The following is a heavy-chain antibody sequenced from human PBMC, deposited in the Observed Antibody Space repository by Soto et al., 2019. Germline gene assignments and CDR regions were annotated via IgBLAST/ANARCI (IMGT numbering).Heavy chain of an antibody. J-gene: IGHJ4*02. Sequence: QVQLVQSEPEVKKPGASVKVSCRASGYTFMTYMMHWVRQAPGQRLEWMGWINAGNGNTKYSQKFQDRVTFTRDISASTAYMELSSLRSEDTAVYYCARNRLLWFGDFGHWGQGTLVTVSS. CDR2: INAGNGNT. D-gene: IGHD3-10*01. CDR3: ARNRLLWFGDFGH. V-gene: IGHV1-3*01. CDR1: GYTFMTYM.